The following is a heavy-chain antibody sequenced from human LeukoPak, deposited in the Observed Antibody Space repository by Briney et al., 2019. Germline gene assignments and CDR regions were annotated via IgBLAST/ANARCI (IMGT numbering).Heavy chain of an antibody. CDR1: GFTFSSYA. Sequence: PGGSLRLSCAVSGFTFSSYAMSWVRKAPGKGLEWVSAISGSGGSTYYADSVKGRFTISRDNSKNTLYLQMNSLRAEDTAVYYCAKGRLRTASFDYWGQGTLVTVSS. CDR3: AKGRLRTASFDY. V-gene: IGHV3-23*01. J-gene: IGHJ4*02. D-gene: IGHD1/OR15-1a*01. CDR2: ISGSGGST.